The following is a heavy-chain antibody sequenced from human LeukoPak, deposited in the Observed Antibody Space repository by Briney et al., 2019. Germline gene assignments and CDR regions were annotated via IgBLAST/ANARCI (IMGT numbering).Heavy chain of an antibody. CDR3: ARGDHYDSTTFDY. J-gene: IGHJ4*02. CDR1: GDSMTSGSYY. Sequence: PSETLSLTCSVSGDSMTSGSYYWSWIRQPAGKGLEWIGRIYSTGSPNYNPSLKSRVTISIDASKNQFFLNLTSVTAADTAVYYCARGDHYDSTTFDYWGQGTLVTVSS. D-gene: IGHD3-22*01. CDR2: IYSTGSP. V-gene: IGHV4-61*02.